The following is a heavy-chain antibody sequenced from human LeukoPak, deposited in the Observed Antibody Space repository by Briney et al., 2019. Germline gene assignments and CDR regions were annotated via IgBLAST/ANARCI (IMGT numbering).Heavy chain of an antibody. CDR3: AKDKIVGDGRWDFDY. Sequence: GGSLRLSCGGSGFSFNKYAASWVRQAPGKGLEWVAGMTGGGATYHADSVKGRFVISRDNSKNTVYLQMNSLRAEDTALYFCAKDKIVGDGRWDFDYWGQGTLVTVSS. CDR2: MTGGGAT. V-gene: IGHV3-23*01. J-gene: IGHJ4*02. CDR1: GFSFNKYA. D-gene: IGHD3-10*01.